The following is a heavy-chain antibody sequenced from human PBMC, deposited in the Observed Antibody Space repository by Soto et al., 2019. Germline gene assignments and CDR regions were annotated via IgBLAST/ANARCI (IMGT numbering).Heavy chain of an antibody. CDR3: ARDRVAGIWGDAFDI. Sequence: ASVKVSCNTSGYTFTNHGINRVRQAPGQGLEWMGWINPYNANTNYAQKLQGRVTMTTDTSTSTAYMDLRSLTSDDTAVYYCARDRVAGIWGDAFDIWGQGTMVTVSS. V-gene: IGHV1-18*04. CDR1: GYTFTNHG. J-gene: IGHJ3*02. D-gene: IGHD3-16*01. CDR2: INPYNANT.